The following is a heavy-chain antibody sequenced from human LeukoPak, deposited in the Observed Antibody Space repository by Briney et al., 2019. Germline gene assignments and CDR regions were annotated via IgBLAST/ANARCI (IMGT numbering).Heavy chain of an antibody. CDR2: INPNSGGT. CDR1: GYTFTGYY. J-gene: IGHJ4*02. D-gene: IGHD5-12*01. Sequence: ASVKVSCKASGYTFTGYYMHWVRQAPGQGLEWMGWINPNSGGTNYAQKFQGRVTMTRDTSISTAYMELSRLRSDDTAVYYCARVGYSGYDRWYFDYWGQGTLVTVSS. CDR3: ARVGYSGYDRWYFDY. V-gene: IGHV1-2*02.